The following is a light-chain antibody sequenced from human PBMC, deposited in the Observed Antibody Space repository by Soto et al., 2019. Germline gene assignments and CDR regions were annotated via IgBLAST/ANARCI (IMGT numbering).Light chain of an antibody. CDR1: QSISSW. V-gene: IGKV1-5*01. Sequence: DIQMTQSPSTLSASVGDRVTITCRASQSISSWLAWYQRKPGKAPKLLIYDASSLESGVPSRFSGSGSGTEFTLTISSLQPDDFATYYCQQYNSYTCGFGQRTKVDIK. CDR3: QQYNSYTCG. CDR2: DAS. J-gene: IGKJ1*01.